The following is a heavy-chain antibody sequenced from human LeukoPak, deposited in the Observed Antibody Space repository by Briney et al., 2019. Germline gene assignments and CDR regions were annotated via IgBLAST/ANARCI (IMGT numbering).Heavy chain of an antibody. D-gene: IGHD3-10*01. CDR1: GGSISSGSYY. CDR2: IYTSGST. CDR3: ARGGGDYGSGSYYKVLDY. Sequence: SQTLSLTCTVSGGSISSGSYYWSWLRQPAGTGLEWLGRIYTSGSTNYNPSLKSRVTISVDTSKNQFSLKLSSVTAADTAVYYCARGGGDYGSGSYYKVLDYWGQGTLVTVSS. V-gene: IGHV4-61*02. J-gene: IGHJ4*02.